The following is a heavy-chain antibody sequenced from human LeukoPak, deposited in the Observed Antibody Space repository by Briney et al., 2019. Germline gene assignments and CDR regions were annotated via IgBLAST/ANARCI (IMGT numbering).Heavy chain of an antibody. V-gene: IGHV1-46*01. CDR2: INPSGSST. CDR1: RGAFSTYA. CDR3: ARDNSVGDYAWWFDP. D-gene: IGHD1-26*01. J-gene: IGHJ5*02. Sequence: GASVKVSCKASRGAFSTYAINWVRQAPGQGREWMGLINPSGSSTIYAQKFQGRVTMTRDMSTSTDYMELSSLRSEDTAVYYCARDNSVGDYAWWFDPWGQGTLVTVSS.